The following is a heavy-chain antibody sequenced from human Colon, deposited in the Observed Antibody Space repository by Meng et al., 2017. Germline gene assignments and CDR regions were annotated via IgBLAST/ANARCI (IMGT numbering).Heavy chain of an antibody. Sequence: GHLKPWGAGLLKPSETLSLTCTVSGGSISSGDYYWSWIRQPPGKGLEWIGYIYYSGSTYYNPSLKSRVTISVDTSKNQFSLKLSSVTAADTAVYYCARGYYDSSGYGYWYFDLWGRGTLVTVSS. V-gene: IGHV4-30-4*01. J-gene: IGHJ2*01. D-gene: IGHD3-22*01. CDR1: GGSISSGDYY. CDR3: ARGYYDSSGYGYWYFDL. CDR2: IYYSGST.